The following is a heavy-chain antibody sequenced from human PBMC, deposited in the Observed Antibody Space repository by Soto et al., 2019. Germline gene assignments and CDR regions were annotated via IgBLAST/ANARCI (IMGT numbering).Heavy chain of an antibody. V-gene: IGHV4-31*03. Sequence: SETLSLTCTVSGGSISSGGYYWSWIRQHPGKGLEWIGYIYYSGSTYYNPSLKSRVTISVDTSKNQFSLKLSSVTAADTAVYYCARDSDYSNRYYGMDVWGQGTTVTVSS. CDR3: ARDSDYSNRYYGMDV. CDR2: IYYSGST. D-gene: IGHD4-4*01. CDR1: GGSISSGGYY. J-gene: IGHJ6*02.